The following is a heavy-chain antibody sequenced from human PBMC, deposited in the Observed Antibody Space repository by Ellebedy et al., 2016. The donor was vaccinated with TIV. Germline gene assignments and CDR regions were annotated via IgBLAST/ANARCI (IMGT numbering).Heavy chain of an antibody. D-gene: IGHD1-1*01. CDR2: IKGKADGATR. CDR1: GFIFSDAW. J-gene: IGHJ4*02. Sequence: GGSLRLXXAASGFIFSDAWMSGVRKAPGMALEWVGRIKGKADGATRDFVSPVKGRSSIARDDSKNTVSLQMDGLKTEDTAVYYCAAGTGNSDFDYWGPGNPGHRLF. CDR3: AAGTGNSDFDY. V-gene: IGHV3-15*01.